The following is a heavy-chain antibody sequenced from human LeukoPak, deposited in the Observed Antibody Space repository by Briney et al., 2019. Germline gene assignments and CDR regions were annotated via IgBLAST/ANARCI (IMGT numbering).Heavy chain of an antibody. CDR2: IIPILGIA. J-gene: IGHJ4*02. CDR3: ARAPIVGAIFDY. V-gene: IGHV1-69*04. D-gene: IGHD1-26*01. Sequence: GASVKVSCKASGGTFSSYAISWVRQAPGQGLEWMGRIIPILGIANYAQKFQGRVTITADKSTSTLYMEMSSLTSEDTAVYYCARAPIVGAIFDYWGQGTLVTVSS. CDR1: GGTFSSYA.